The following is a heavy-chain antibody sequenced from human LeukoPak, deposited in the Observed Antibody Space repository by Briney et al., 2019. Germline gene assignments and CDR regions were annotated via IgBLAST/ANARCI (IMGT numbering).Heavy chain of an antibody. CDR1: GFTFSSYA. CDR2: ISGSGGST. CDR3: ARDPVGWNDDPVWVY. D-gene: IGHD1-1*01. V-gene: IGHV3-23*01. Sequence: PGGSLRLSCAASGFTFSSYAMTWVRQAPGRGLEWVSTISGSGGSTYHADSVKGRFTISRDNSKNTLYLQMNSLRGEDTAVYYCARDPVGWNDDPVWVYWGQGTLVIVSS. J-gene: IGHJ4*02.